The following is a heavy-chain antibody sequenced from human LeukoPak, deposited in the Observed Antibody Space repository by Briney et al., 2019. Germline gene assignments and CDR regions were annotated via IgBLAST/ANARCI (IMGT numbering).Heavy chain of an antibody. CDR3: ARRLITIFGVVHDAFDI. CDR2: IYPGDSDT. D-gene: IGHD3-3*01. CDR1: GYSFTSYW. J-gene: IGHJ3*02. Sequence: SGESLKISCKGSGYSFTSYWIGWVRQMPGKGLEWMGIIYPGDSDTRYSPSFQGQVTISAAKSISTAYLQWSSLKASDTAMYYCARRLITIFGVVHDAFDIWGQGTMVTVSS. V-gene: IGHV5-51*01.